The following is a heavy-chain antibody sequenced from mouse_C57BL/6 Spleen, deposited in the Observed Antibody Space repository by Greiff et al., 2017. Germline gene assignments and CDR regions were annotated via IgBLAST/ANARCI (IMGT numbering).Heavy chain of an antibody. CDR3: ARQGTGSPYWYFDV. CDR1: GFTFSSYG. D-gene: IGHD4-1*01. V-gene: IGHV5-6*01. Sequence: DVQLQESGGDLVKPGGSLKLSCAASGFTFSSYGMSWVRQTPDKRLEWVATISSGGSYTYYPDSVKGRFTISRDNAKNTLYLQMSSLKSEDTAMYYCARQGTGSPYWYFDVWGTGTTVTVSS. CDR2: ISSGGSYT. J-gene: IGHJ1*03.